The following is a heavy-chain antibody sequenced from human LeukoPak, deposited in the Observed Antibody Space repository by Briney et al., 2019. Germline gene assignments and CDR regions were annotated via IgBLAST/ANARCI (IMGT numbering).Heavy chain of an antibody. Sequence: PGRSLRLSCAASGFTFSSYGMHWVRQAPAKGLEWVAVISYDGSNKYYADSVKGRFTISRDNSKNTLYLQMNSLRAEDTAVYYCAKEGYSYGYVDYWGQGTLVTVSS. CDR1: GFTFSSYG. V-gene: IGHV3-30*18. J-gene: IGHJ4*02. CDR3: AKEGYSYGYVDY. D-gene: IGHD5-18*01. CDR2: ISYDGSNK.